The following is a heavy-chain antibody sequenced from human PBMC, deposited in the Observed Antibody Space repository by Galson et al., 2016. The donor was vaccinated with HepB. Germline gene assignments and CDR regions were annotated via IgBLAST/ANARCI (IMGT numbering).Heavy chain of an antibody. J-gene: IGHJ3*02. D-gene: IGHD6-6*01. Sequence: SLRLSCAASGFTFRSYAMSWVRQAPGKGLEWVSVIGGGDGGSTYHADSVKGRLAISRDNSKNMLYLQMNSLRAEDTAVFYCARHHYRSSSRTHGFDIWGQGTMVTVSS. CDR1: GFTFRSYA. V-gene: IGHV3-23*01. CDR2: IGGGDGGST. CDR3: ARHHYRSSSRTHGFDI.